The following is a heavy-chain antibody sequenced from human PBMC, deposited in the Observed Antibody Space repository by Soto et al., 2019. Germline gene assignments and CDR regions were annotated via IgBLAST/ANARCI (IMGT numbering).Heavy chain of an antibody. D-gene: IGHD1-26*01. Sequence: QVQLVESGRGVVQPGRSLRLSCAASGFTFSHYAMHWVRQAPGKGLEWVALMSYDGSNEYYADSVKGRFTISRDNSKNTLYLHMNSLRAEDTAVYYCAKDGSHNFDYWGQGTLVTVSS. CDR1: GFTFSHYA. CDR3: AKDGSHNFDY. J-gene: IGHJ4*02. CDR2: MSYDGSNE. V-gene: IGHV3-30*18.